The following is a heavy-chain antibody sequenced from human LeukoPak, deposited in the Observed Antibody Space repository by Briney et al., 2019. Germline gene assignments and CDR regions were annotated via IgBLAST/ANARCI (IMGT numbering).Heavy chain of an antibody. V-gene: IGHV4-34*01. CDR1: GGSFSGYY. CDR3: AKGQPTVVARLFGY. Sequence: PSETLSLTCAVYGGSFSGYYWNWIRQPPGKGLEWIGEINHSGSTNYNPSLKSRVTISVDTSKNQFSLNLSSVTAADTAVYYCAKGQPTVVARLFGYWGQGTLVTVSS. J-gene: IGHJ4*02. CDR2: INHSGST. D-gene: IGHD2-15*01.